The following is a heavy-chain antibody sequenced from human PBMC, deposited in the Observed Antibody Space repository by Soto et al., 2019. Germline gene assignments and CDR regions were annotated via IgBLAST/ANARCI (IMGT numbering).Heavy chain of an antibody. CDR2: IIPIFGTA. J-gene: IGHJ6*02. V-gene: IGHV1-69*06. CDR3: ARGAYYYDSPHGMDV. D-gene: IGHD3-22*01. CDR1: RGTFRSYA. Sequence: ASVKGSWKASRGTFRSYAISWGRQAPEQGLEWMGGIIPIFGTANYAQKFQGRVTITADKSTSTAYMELSRLRSEETAVYYCARGAYYYDSPHGMDVWGQGTTVTVSS.